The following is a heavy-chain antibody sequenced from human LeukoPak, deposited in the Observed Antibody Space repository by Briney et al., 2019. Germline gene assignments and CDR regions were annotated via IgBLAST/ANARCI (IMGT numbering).Heavy chain of an antibody. CDR1: GGSFSGYY. D-gene: IGHD6-19*01. CDR2: INHSGST. V-gene: IGHV4-34*01. J-gene: IGHJ4*02. Sequence: PSETLSLTCAVYGGSFSGYYWSWIRQPPGKGLEWIGEINHSGSTNYNPSLKSRDTISVDTSKNQFSLKLSSVTAADTAVYYCARGRCSGCGYFDYWGQGTLVTVSS. CDR3: ARGRCSGCGYFDY.